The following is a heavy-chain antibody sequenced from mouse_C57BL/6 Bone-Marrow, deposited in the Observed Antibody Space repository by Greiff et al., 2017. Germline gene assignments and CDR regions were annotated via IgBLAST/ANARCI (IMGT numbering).Heavy chain of an antibody. Sequence: VQLQQSGAELVRPGASVKLSCTASGFNFKGDYMHWVKQRPEQGLEWIGWIDPENGDTDYASKFQGKATITADPSSNTAYLQISSLTSEDTAVYYATTTVLDGEYFDYWGQVTTLTVSS. CDR2: IDPENGDT. D-gene: IGHD1-1*01. J-gene: IGHJ2*01. CDR1: GFNFKGDY. V-gene: IGHV14-4*01. CDR3: TTTVLDGEYFDY.